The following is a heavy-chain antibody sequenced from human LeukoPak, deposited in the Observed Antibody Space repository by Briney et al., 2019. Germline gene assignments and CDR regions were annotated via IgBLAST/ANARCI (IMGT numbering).Heavy chain of an antibody. CDR1: GFSFDDFA. D-gene: IGHD3/OR15-3a*01. CDR2: VTASGDDR. V-gene: IGHV3-20*04. J-gene: IGHJ4*02. CDR3: ARELRFWAEVASSRGPADY. Sequence: RPGGSLRLSCATSGFSFDDFAMSWVRHAPGRGLEWVSGVTASGDDRGYVDSVKGRFTVSRDNAKNSLYLDMNSLRAEDTALYYCARELRFWAEVASSRGPADYWGQGTLVTVSS.